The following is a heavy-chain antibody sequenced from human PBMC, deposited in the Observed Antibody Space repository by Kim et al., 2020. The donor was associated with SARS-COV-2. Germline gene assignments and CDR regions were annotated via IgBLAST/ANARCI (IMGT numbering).Heavy chain of an antibody. CDR1: GGSISSYY. J-gene: IGHJ4*02. CDR3: AREDSGIAVAGFDY. V-gene: IGHV4-59*01. Sequence: SETLSLTCTVSGGSISSYYWSWIRQPPGKGLEWIGYIYYSGSTNYNPSLKSRVTISVDTSKNQFSLKLSSVTAADTAVYYCAREDSGIAVAGFDYWGQGTLVTVSS. CDR2: IYYSGST. D-gene: IGHD6-19*01.